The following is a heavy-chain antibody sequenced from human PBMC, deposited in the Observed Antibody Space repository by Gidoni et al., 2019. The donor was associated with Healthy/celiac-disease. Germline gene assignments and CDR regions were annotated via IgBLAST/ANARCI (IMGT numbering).Heavy chain of an antibody. V-gene: IGHV4-31*03. J-gene: IGHJ4*02. Sequence: QVQLQESGPGLVKPSQTLSLPCTVSGGSIRSGGYYWSWIRQHPGKGLEWIGYIYYSGSTYYNPSLKSRVTISVDTSKNQFSLKLSSVTAADTAVYYCARGVWSVGENYFDYWGQGTLVTVSS. D-gene: IGHD3-16*01. CDR3: ARGVWSVGENYFDY. CDR1: GGSIRSGGYY. CDR2: IYYSGST.